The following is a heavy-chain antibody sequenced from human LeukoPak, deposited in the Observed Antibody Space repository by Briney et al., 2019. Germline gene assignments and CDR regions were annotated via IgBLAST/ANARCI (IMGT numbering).Heavy chain of an antibody. CDR1: GGSFSGYY. Sequence: PSETLSLTCAVYGGSFSGYYWSWIRQPPRKGLEWIGEINHSGSTNYNPSLKSRVTISVDTSKNQFSLKLSSVTAADTAVYYCASGILRGSYPDYWGQGTLVTVSS. V-gene: IGHV4-34*01. D-gene: IGHD1-26*01. J-gene: IGHJ4*02. CDR2: INHSGST. CDR3: ASGILRGSYPDY.